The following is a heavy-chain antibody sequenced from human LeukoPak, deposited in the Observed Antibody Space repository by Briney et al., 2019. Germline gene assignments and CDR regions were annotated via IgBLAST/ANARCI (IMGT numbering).Heavy chain of an antibody. CDR2: TYYRSKWLN. CDR3: ASSDSYGGDAFDV. D-gene: IGHD5-18*01. CDR1: GDSVSSKSAS. Sequence: SQTLSLTCAISGDSVSSKSASWNWIRQSPSRGLEWLGRTYYRSKWLNDYALSVKSRISINPDTSKNQFSLQLKSVTPDDTAVYYCASSDSYGGDAFDVWGQGTMVTVSS. J-gene: IGHJ3*01. V-gene: IGHV6-1*01.